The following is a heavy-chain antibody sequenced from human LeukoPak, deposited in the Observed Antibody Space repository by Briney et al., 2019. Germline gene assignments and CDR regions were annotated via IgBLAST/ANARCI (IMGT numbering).Heavy chain of an antibody. CDR1: RFTFSSYG. D-gene: IGHD3-10*02. CDR2: ISSSGSTI. Sequence: GGSLRLSCAASRFTFSSYGMHWVRQAPGKGLEWVSYISSSGSTIYYADSVKGRFTISRDNAKNSLYLQMNSLRAEDTAVYYCAELGITMIGGVWGKGTTVTISS. V-gene: IGHV3-48*03. CDR3: AELGITMIGGV. J-gene: IGHJ6*04.